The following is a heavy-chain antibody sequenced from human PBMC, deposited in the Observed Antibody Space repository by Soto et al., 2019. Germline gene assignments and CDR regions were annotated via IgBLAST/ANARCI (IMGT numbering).Heavy chain of an antibody. D-gene: IGHD3-22*01. Sequence: QLQESGPGLVKPSETLSLTCTVSGAAMSSYYWSWIRQSPGKGLEWIGYIYNSGTTDYNPSLKSRVTISVERSKFQFSLKLTSVTAADTAVYYCATDSTVYYSDAFDVWGQGARVIVSS. CDR1: GAAMSSYY. CDR3: ATDSTVYYSDAFDV. V-gene: IGHV4-59*03. J-gene: IGHJ3*01. CDR2: IYNSGTT.